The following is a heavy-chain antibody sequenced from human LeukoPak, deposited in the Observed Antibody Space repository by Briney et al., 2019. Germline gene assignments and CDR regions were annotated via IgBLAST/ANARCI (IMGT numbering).Heavy chain of an antibody. CDR1: GGSISSSSYF. Sequence: SETLSLTCTVSGGSISSSSYFWGWHRQPPGKGLDWIGSIYYSGSTYYNPSLERRVTIYVNTYKNQCSLKLNSVTAADTAVYYCARHGGLKYGGYEKRFDYWGQGTLVTVSS. J-gene: IGHJ4*02. CDR3: ARHGGLKYGGYEKRFDY. D-gene: IGHD5-12*01. V-gene: IGHV4-39*01. CDR2: IYYSGST.